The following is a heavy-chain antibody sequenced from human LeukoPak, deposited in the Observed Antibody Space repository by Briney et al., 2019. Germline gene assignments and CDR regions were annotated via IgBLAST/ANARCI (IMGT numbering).Heavy chain of an antibody. CDR2: IRSKAYGGTT. CDR3: TILRITMIVVVFDY. CDR1: GFTFSSDA. D-gene: IGHD3-22*01. J-gene: IGHJ4*02. V-gene: IGHV3-49*04. Sequence: GGSLRLSCAASGFTFSSDAMSWVRQAPGKGLEWVGFIRSKAYGGTTEYAASVKGRFTISRDDSKSIAYLQMNSLKTEDTAVYYCTILRITMIVVVFDYWGQGTLVTVSS.